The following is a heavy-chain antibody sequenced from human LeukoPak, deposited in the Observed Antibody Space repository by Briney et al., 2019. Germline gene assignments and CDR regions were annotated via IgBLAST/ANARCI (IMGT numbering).Heavy chain of an antibody. D-gene: IGHD3-16*02. CDR2: FGPEDGET. V-gene: IGHV1-24*01. J-gene: IGHJ4*02. Sequence: GASVKVSCKVSGYTLTELSMHWVRQAPAPGLEWMGVFGPEDGETIYAQHFQGRVTMTEDTSTDTAYMELSSLRSEHTAVYYCATSRRLGDLSLLSFDYWGQGTLVTVSS. CDR3: ATSRRLGDLSLLSFDY. CDR1: GYTLTELS.